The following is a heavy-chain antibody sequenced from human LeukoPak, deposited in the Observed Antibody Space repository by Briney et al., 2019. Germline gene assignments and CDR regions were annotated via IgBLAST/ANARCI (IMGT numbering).Heavy chain of an antibody. CDR3: ARQPGAGWFDP. V-gene: IGHV5-51*01. D-gene: IGHD3-10*01. Sequence: GESLKISFQASGYSFTSSWIGWARQMPGKGLEWMAIINPGDSDTRYSPSFQGQVTISADKSISTVYLQWGSLKASDTAMYYCARQPGAGWFDPWGQGTLVTVSS. J-gene: IGHJ5*02. CDR1: GYSFTSSW. CDR2: INPGDSDT.